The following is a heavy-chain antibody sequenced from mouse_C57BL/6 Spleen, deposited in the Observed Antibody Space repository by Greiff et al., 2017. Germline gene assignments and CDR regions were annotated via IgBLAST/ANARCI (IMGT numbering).Heavy chain of an antibody. J-gene: IGHJ4*01. CDR3: TAHYGRSPYDAMDY. V-gene: IGHV14-4*01. D-gene: IGHD1-1*01. CDR2: IDPENGDT. CDR1: GFNIKDDY. Sequence: VQLQQSGAELVRPGASVKLSCTASGFNIKDDYMHWVKQRPEQGLEWIGWIDPENGDTEYASKFQGKATITADTSSNTAYLQLSSLTSEDTAVYCCTAHYGRSPYDAMDYWGQGTSVTVSS.